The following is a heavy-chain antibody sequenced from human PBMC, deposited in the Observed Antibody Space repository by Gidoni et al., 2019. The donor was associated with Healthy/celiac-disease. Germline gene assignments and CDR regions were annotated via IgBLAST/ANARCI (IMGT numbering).Heavy chain of an antibody. Sequence: EVQLVESGGGLVKPGGSLSLSCAASGFTFSSYSMNWVRQAPGKGLEWVSSISSSSSYIYYADSVKGRFTISRDNAKNSLYLQMNSLRAEDTAVYYCARDGIVVVPAARYYYMDVWGKGTTVTVSS. J-gene: IGHJ6*03. CDR1: GFTFSSYS. CDR3: ARDGIVVVPAARYYYMDV. V-gene: IGHV3-21*01. CDR2: ISSSSSYI. D-gene: IGHD2-2*01.